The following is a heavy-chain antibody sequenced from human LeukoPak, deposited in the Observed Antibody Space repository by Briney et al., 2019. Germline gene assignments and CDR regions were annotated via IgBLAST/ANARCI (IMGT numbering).Heavy chain of an antibody. CDR3: AREERYRYSRYYDSSGFSNY. Sequence: PSQTLSLTCTVSGGSISSGGYYWSWIRQPPGKGLEWIGYIYHSGSTYYNPSLKSRVTISVDRSKNQFSLKLSSVTAADTAVYCCAREERYRYSRYYDSSGFSNYWGQGTLVTVSS. D-gene: IGHD3-22*01. V-gene: IGHV4-30-2*01. J-gene: IGHJ4*02. CDR2: IYHSGST. CDR1: GGSISSGGYY.